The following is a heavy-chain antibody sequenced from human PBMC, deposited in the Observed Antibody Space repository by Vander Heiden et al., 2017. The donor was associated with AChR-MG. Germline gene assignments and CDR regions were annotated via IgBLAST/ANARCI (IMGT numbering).Heavy chain of an antibody. CDR2: INPSLDST. D-gene: IGHD1-26*01. V-gene: IGHV1-46*03. CDR3: ARELTGSFYFDF. Sequence: QVQLVHSGAEVKKPGASLKVSCKTSGFTFTNYHMHWVRQAPGQGLEWVGTINPSLDSTHYAQKFQGRVRMTRDTSTKTVYMDMTSLRPEDTAVYFCARELTGSFYFDFWGQGSLVTVSS. J-gene: IGHJ4*02. CDR1: GFTFTNYH.